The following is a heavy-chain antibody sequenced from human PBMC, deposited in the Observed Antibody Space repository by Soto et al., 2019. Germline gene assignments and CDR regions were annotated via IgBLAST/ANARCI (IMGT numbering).Heavy chain of an antibody. D-gene: IGHD1-1*01. J-gene: IGHJ6*02. CDR3: VRSRQMESGNDYGLDV. V-gene: IGHV4-30-4*01. CDR2: YHSGGST. CDR1: GVSLNTADTW. Sequence: QVQLQESGSGLVKPSQSLSLTCTVSGVSLNTADTWWSWIRQSPGKGLEFIGYYHSGGSTYYDASFRRRVIRSADTSNSQFSLKLRSVTGADTAVYFCVRSRQMESGNDYGLDVWGQGTTVTVSS.